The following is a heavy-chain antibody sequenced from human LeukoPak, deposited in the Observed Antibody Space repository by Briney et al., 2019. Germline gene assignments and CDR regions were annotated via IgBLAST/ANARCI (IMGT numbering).Heavy chain of an antibody. CDR2: MNPNSGNT. Sequence: ASVKVSCKASGYTFTSYDINWVRQATGQGLEWMGWMNPNSGNTGYAQKFQGRVTMTRNTSISTAYMELSRLRSDDTAVYYCARVDYYDSSGYPPDYWGQGTLVTVSS. V-gene: IGHV1-8*01. CDR3: ARVDYYDSSGYPPDY. D-gene: IGHD3-22*01. CDR1: GYTFTSYD. J-gene: IGHJ4*02.